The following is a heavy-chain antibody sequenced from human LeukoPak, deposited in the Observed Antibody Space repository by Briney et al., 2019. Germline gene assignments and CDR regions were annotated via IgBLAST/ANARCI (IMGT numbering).Heavy chain of an antibody. D-gene: IGHD3-10*01. CDR1: GGSIRSYY. V-gene: IGHV4-59*01. CDR3: AREGTDQYYYYYMDV. CDR2: IYYSGST. Sequence: TSETLSLTCTVSGGSIRSYYWSWIRQPPGMGLEWIGYIYYSGSTNYNPSLKSRVTISVDTSKNQFSLKLSSVTAADTAVYYCAREGTDQYYYYYMDVWGKGTTVTVS. J-gene: IGHJ6*03.